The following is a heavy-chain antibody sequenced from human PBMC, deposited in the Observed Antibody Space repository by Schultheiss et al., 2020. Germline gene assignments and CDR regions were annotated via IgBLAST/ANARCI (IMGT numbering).Heavy chain of an antibody. Sequence: SETLPLTCTVSGGSISSYYWSWIRQPPGKGLEWIGYIYYSGSTNYNPSLKSRVTISVDTSKNQFSLKLSSVTAADTAVYYCAREGADYYDSSGYLDYWGQGTLVTVYS. V-gene: IGHV4-59*01. CDR3: AREGADYYDSSGYLDY. CDR2: IYYSGST. D-gene: IGHD3-22*01. CDR1: GGSISSYY. J-gene: IGHJ4*02.